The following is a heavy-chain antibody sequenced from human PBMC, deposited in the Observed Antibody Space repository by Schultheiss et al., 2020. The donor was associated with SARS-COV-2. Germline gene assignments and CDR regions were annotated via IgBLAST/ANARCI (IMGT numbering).Heavy chain of an antibody. CDR2: TYYSGST. D-gene: IGHD4-11*01. V-gene: IGHV4-61*01. CDR3: ARDRNSNYFSQGFDP. Sequence: SETLSLTCTVSGGSISSGSYYWSWIRQPPGKGLEWIGATYYSGSTNYNPSLKSRVTISVDTSKNQFSLKLSSVTAADTAVYYCARDRNSNYFSQGFDPWGQGTLVTVSS. J-gene: IGHJ5*02. CDR1: GGSISSGSYY.